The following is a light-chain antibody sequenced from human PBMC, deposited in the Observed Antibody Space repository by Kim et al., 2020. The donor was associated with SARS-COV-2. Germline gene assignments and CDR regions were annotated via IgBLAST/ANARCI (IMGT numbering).Light chain of an antibody. CDR3: SSYTSSRTLL. Sequence: QSALTQPASVSGSPGQSITISCTGTSSDVGAYNYVSWYQQHPDKAPKLMIYDVTKRPSGVSNHFSGSKSGNTASLTISGLQAEDEADYYCSSYTSSRTLLFGGGTQLTVL. CDR1: SSDVGAYNY. V-gene: IGLV2-14*01. CDR2: DVT. J-gene: IGLJ2*01.